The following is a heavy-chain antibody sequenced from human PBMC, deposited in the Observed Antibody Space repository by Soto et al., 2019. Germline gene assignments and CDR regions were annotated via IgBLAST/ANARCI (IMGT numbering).Heavy chain of an antibody. Sequence: PSETLSLTCTVSGGSISSYYWSWIRQPPGKGLEWIGYIYYSGSTNYNPSLKSRVTISVDTSKNLFLQMNGLRAEDTAIYYCAKDKRPDGLWDIDYWGQGTLVTVSS. D-gene: IGHD3-16*01. CDR1: GGSISSYY. CDR2: IYYSGST. CDR3: AKDKRPDGLWDIDY. J-gene: IGHJ4*02. V-gene: IGHV4-59*12.